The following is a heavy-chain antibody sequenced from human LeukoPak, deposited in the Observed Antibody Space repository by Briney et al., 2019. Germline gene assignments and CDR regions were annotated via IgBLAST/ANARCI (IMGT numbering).Heavy chain of an antibody. CDR2: ISGGGETT. D-gene: IGHD4-17*01. V-gene: IGHV3-23*01. CDR3: ARDYADYVGYFFLDY. J-gene: IGHJ4*02. Sequence: GGSLRLSCAASGFTFSNYAMNWVRQAPGKGLEWVSSISGGGETTYYADSAKGRFTISRDNSQNTLYLQMNSLRAEDTAVYYCARDYADYVGYFFLDYWGQGTLVTVSS. CDR1: GFTFSNYA.